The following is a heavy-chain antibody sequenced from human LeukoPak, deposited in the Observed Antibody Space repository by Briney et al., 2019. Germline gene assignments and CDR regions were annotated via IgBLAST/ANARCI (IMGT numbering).Heavy chain of an antibody. CDR3: ARGELVGTISYFDY. CDR1: RFTFSSYW. CDR2: IKQDGSEK. Sequence: GGSLRLSCAASRFTFSSYWMSWVRQAPGKGLEWVANIKQDGSEKYYVDSVEGRFTISRDNAKNSLYLQMNSLRAEDTAVYYCARGELVGTISYFDYWGQGTLVTVSS. D-gene: IGHD1-26*01. V-gene: IGHV3-7*01. J-gene: IGHJ4*02.